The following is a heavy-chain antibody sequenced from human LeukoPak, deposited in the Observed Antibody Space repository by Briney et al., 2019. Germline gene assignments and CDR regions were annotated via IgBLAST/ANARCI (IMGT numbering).Heavy chain of an antibody. J-gene: IGHJ4*02. CDR2: IYYSGTT. Sequence: SETLSLTCSVSGGSINSNSHHWDWIRQAPGKGLEWIGNIYYSGTTSYNPSLKSRVTISVDTFKNQFSLRLSSVTAADTAVYYCARRGDILTDYAFDYWGQGTLVTVSS. D-gene: IGHD3-9*01. CDR1: GGSINSNSHH. CDR3: ARRGDILTDYAFDY. V-gene: IGHV4-39*01.